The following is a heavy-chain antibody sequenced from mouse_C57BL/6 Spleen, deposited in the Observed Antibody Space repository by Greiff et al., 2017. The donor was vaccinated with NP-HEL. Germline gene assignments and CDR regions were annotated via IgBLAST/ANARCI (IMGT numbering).Heavy chain of an antibody. CDR1: GFTFSDYG. D-gene: IGHD1-1*01. V-gene: IGHV5-17*01. CDR2: ISSGSSTI. J-gene: IGHJ4*01. Sequence: EVHLVESGGGLVKPGGSLKLSCAASGFTFSDYGMHWVRQAPEKGLEWVAYISSGSSTIYYADTVKGRFTISRDNAKNTLFLQMTSLRSEDTAMYYCARRCYGSSYGAMDYWGQGTSVTVSS. CDR3: ARRCYGSSYGAMDY.